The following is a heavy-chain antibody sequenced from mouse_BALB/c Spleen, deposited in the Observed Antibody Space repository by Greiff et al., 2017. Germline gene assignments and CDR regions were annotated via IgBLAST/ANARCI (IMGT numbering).Heavy chain of an antibody. V-gene: IGHV5-17*02. CDR1: GFTFSSFG. Sequence: EVKLMESGGGLVQPGGSRKLSCAASGFTFSSFGMHWVRQAPEKGLEWVAYISSGSSTIYYADTVKGRFTISRDNPKNTLFLQMTSLRSEDTAMYYCARSCDYDDAMDYWGQGTSVTVSS. CDR2: ISSGSSTI. D-gene: IGHD2-4*01. CDR3: ARSCDYDDAMDY. J-gene: IGHJ4*01.